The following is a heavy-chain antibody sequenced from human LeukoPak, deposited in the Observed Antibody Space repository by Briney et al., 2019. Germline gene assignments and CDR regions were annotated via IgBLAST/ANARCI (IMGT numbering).Heavy chain of an antibody. J-gene: IGHJ4*02. V-gene: IGHV1-8*02. Sequence: ASVKVSCKASGYTFTGYYMHWVRQSTGQGLEWMGWMNPNSGNTGYAQKFQGRVTMTRNTSISTAYMELSSLRSEDTAVYYCARGNGNLGELLDYWGQGTLVTVSS. CDR2: MNPNSGNT. D-gene: IGHD1-26*01. CDR3: ARGNGNLGELLDY. CDR1: GYTFTGYY.